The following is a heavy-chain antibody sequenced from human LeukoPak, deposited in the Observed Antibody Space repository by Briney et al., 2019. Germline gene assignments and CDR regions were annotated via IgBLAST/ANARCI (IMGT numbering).Heavy chain of an antibody. CDR2: IHHSDLT. V-gene: IGHV4-59*01. J-gene: IGHJ4*02. Sequence: SETLSLTCTVSGMSITTFFLAWLRQPPGKGLEWIGYIHHSDLTDSIPSLKNRVTISVDTSKNQFSLRLHSVTSADTAVYFCARYNLSTLDDWGPGTLVTVSS. CDR1: GMSITTFF. CDR3: ARYNLSTLDD. D-gene: IGHD1-14*01.